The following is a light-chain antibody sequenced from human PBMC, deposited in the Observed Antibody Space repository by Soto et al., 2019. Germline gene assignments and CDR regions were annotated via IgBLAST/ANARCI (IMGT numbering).Light chain of an antibody. CDR3: QHYGRSPT. V-gene: IGKV3-20*01. J-gene: IGKJ1*01. CDR1: QSVTSTY. Sequence: EILFAQSPGTLSLSPGERATLSCRAGQSVTSTYLSWYQQKPGKAPRLLFYAASSRAMGVPERLTGSGSGTDFTLTIKRLEPEDSAVYYCQHYGRSPTFGPGTKVDIK. CDR2: AAS.